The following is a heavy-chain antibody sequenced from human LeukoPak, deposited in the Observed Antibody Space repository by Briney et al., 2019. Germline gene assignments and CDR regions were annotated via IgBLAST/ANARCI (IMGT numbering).Heavy chain of an antibody. D-gene: IGHD3-22*01. Sequence: SVKVSCKASGGTFSSYAISWVRQAPGQGLEWMGGIIPIFGTANYAQKFQGRVTITADKSTSTAYMELSSLRSEATAVYYCARASTSPYYDSSGYYYPLPMDVWGKGTTVTVSS. V-gene: IGHV1-69*06. CDR1: GGTFSSYA. CDR2: IIPIFGTA. J-gene: IGHJ6*03. CDR3: ARASTSPYYDSSGYYYPLPMDV.